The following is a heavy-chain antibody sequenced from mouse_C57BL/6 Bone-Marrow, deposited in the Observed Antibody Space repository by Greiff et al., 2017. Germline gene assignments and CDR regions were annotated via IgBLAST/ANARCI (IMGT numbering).Heavy chain of an antibody. CDR3: VRQGITTVVARGYAMDY. CDR2: IRSKSNNYAT. J-gene: IGHJ4*01. D-gene: IGHD1-1*01. CDR1: GFSFNTYA. V-gene: IGHV10-1*01. Sequence: GGGLVQPKGSLKLSCAASGFSFNTYAMNWVRQAPGKGLEWVARIRSKSNNYATYYADSVKDRFTISRDDSESMLYLQMNNLKTEDTAMYYCVRQGITTVVARGYAMDYWGQGTSVTVSS.